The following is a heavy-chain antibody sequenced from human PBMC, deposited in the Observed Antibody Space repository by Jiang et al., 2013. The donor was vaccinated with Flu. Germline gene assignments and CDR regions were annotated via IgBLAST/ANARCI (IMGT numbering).Heavy chain of an antibody. CDR2: INYSGRT. CDR1: GDSISSGGFY. D-gene: IGHD1-1*01. Sequence: SGSGLVKPSQTLSLTCTVSGDSISSGGFYWTWIRQHPENGLEWIGYINYSGRTNYNPSLKSRVSMSVETSKNQFSLKVNSVTAADTAVYYCARYRWNDWSDPWGQGTLVTVSS. J-gene: IGHJ5*02. CDR3: ARYRWNDWSDP. V-gene: IGHV4-31*03.